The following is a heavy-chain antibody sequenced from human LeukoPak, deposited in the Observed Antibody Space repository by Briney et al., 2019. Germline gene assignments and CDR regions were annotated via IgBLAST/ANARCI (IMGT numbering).Heavy chain of an antibody. V-gene: IGHV3-66*01. Sequence: GGSLRLSCAASGFTVSSNYMSWVRQAPGKGLEWVSVIYSGGSTYYADSVKGRFTISRDNSKNTLYLQMNSLRAEDTAVYYCATFRTSYSGSYDYFDNWGQETLVTVSS. CDR1: GFTVSSNY. J-gene: IGHJ4*02. D-gene: IGHD1-26*01. CDR2: IYSGGST. CDR3: ATFRTSYSGSYDYFDN.